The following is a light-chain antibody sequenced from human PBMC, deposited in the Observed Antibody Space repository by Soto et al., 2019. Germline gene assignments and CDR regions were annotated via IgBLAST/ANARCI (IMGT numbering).Light chain of an antibody. CDR2: GAS. J-gene: IGKJ4*01. Sequence: EIELTQSPGTLALSSGDRATLSCRASQTVSSNYLAWRQQPPGHATSLLIYGASTRAAGIPDRLSGGGAGTLFTLTIDSLRSEYSAFYYYQHHSNWLTFGGGTKVDIK. CDR1: QTVSSNY. V-gene: IGKV3D-20*02. CDR3: QHHSNWLT.